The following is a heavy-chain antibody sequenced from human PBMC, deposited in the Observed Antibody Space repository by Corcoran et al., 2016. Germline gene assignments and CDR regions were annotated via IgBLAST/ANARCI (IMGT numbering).Heavy chain of an antibody. D-gene: IGHD2-15*01. CDR1: GFTVSSNY. V-gene: IGHV3-53*01. CDR3: ARDRCSGGSCYSGYYYGMDV. CDR2: IYSGGST. J-gene: IGHJ6*02. Sequence: EVQLVESGGGLIQPGGSLRLSCAASGFTVSSNYMSWVRQAPGKGLEWVSVIYSGGSTYYADSVKGRFTISRDNSKNTLYLQMNSLRAEDKAVYYCARDRCSGGSCYSGYYYGMDVWGQGTTVTVSS.